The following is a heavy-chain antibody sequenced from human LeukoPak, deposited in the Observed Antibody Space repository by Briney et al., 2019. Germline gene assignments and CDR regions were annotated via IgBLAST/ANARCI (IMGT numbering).Heavy chain of an antibody. J-gene: IGHJ6*02. CDR2: ISPHNGNT. D-gene: IGHD3-9*01. Sequence: GASVTVSCNASGYSFPNYNFAWVRQAPGQGLEWMGWISPHNGNTKYAQKFQHRVKMTTDSSTNTAYMEMRSLRPDDTAVYYCARDASKYDILNGYTLLSLDHGLDVWGQGTTVTVSS. V-gene: IGHV1-18*01. CDR3: ARDASKYDILNGYTLLSLDHGLDV. CDR1: GYSFPNYN.